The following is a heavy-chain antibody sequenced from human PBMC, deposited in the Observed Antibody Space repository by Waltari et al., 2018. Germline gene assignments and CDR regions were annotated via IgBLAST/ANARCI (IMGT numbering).Heavy chain of an antibody. CDR1: GYSFAKYW. D-gene: IGHD5-18*01. CDR2: IYPGDSNP. CDR3: ARQNIHSYGYGYFDF. Sequence: EVQLEQSGAEVKKPGESLKISCNGSGYSFAKYWIGWVRQMPGKGLEGMGVIYPGDSNPKYGLSFQGQVTISADQSISTAYLQWSSLKASDTAIYFCARQNIHSYGYGYFDFWGQGTLVTVSS. V-gene: IGHV5-51*01. J-gene: IGHJ4*02.